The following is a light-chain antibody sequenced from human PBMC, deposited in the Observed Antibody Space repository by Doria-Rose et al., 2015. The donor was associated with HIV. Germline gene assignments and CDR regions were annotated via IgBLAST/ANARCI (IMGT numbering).Light chain of an antibody. Sequence: EIVLTQSPGTLSLSPGGRATLSCRASQCVKSSYLAWYQQKPGQAPRLLIYDASTRATGIPDRFSGSGSGTDFTLTISRLEPEDVAVYYCQQYGTSRGTFGQGTRLEIK. CDR2: DAS. CDR3: QQYGTSRGT. J-gene: IGKJ5*01. CDR1: QCVKSSY. V-gene: IGKV3-20*01.